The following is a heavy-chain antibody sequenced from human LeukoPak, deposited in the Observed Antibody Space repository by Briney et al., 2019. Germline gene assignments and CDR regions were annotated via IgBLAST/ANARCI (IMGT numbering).Heavy chain of an antibody. CDR2: IYYSGST. V-gene: IGHV4-39*07. J-gene: IGHJ6*03. CDR1: GGSISSSSYY. CDR3: ARQIGGSGSYYKRVDYYYYMDV. D-gene: IGHD3-10*01. Sequence: PSETLSLTCTVSGGSISSSSYYWGWIRQPPGKGLEWIGSIYYSGSTYYNPSLKSRVTISVDTSKNQFSLKLSSVTAADTAVYYCARQIGGSGSYYKRVDYYYYMDVWGKGTTVTVSS.